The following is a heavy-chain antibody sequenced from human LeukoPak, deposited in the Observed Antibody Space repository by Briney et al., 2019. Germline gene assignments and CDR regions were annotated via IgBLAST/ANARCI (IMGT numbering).Heavy chain of an antibody. D-gene: IGHD6-6*01. CDR3: ARLNRGRVAARRHFDY. CDR2: IYYSGST. Sequence: SETLSLACTVSGGSISSSSYYWGRIRQPPGKGVEGIGSIYYSGSTYYNPSLKSRVTISVDTSKNQFSLKLSSVTAADTAVYYCARLNRGRVAARRHFDYWGQGTLVTVSS. J-gene: IGHJ4*02. V-gene: IGHV4-39*01. CDR1: GGSISSSSYY.